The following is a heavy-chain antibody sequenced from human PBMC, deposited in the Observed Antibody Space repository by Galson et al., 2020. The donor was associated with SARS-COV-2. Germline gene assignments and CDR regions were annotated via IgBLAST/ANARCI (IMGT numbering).Heavy chain of an antibody. Sequence: KISCQASGGTFSSYAISWVRQAPGQGLEWMGGIIPILGIANYAQKFQGRVTITADKSTSTAYMELSSLRSEDTAVYYCAGSVEYCTNGVCWGYYWGQGTLVTVSS. V-gene: IGHV1-69*10. CDR1: GGTFSSYA. CDR3: AGSVEYCTNGVCWGYY. D-gene: IGHD2-8*01. CDR2: IIPILGIA. J-gene: IGHJ4*02.